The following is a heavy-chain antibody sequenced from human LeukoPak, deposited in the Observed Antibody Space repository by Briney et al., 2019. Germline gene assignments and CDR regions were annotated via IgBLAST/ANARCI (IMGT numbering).Heavy chain of an antibody. V-gene: IGHV4-4*07. CDR2: IYTSGST. Sequence: PSQTLSLTCTVSGGSISSHYWSWIRQPAGKGLEWIGRIYTSGSTNYNPSLKSRVTMSVDTSKNQFSLKLSSVTAADTAVYYCARAGVGYPDYYYYYMDVWGKGTTVTVSS. D-gene: IGHD2-8*02. J-gene: IGHJ6*03. CDR1: GGSISSHY. CDR3: ARAGVGYPDYYYYYMDV.